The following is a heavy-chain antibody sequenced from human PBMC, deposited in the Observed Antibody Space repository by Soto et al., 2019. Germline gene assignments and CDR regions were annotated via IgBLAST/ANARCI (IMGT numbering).Heavy chain of an antibody. V-gene: IGHV4-59*01. Sequence: SETLSLTCTVSGGSISSYYWSWIRQPPGKGLEWIGYIYYSGSTNYNPSLKSRVTISVDTSKNQFSLKLSSVTAADTAVYYCARALGGNSYNWFDPWGQGTLVTVSS. CDR2: IYYSGST. J-gene: IGHJ5*02. CDR3: ARALGGNSYNWFDP. CDR1: GGSISSYY. D-gene: IGHD2-21*02.